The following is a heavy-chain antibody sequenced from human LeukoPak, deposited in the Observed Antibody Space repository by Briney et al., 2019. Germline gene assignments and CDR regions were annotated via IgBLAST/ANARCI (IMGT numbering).Heavy chain of an antibody. D-gene: IGHD3-3*01. V-gene: IGHV3-15*01. CDR2: IKRKTDGGTT. CDR3: TTGVVMSYFDY. Sequence: GGSLRLSCAASGFTLSNAWMSWVRQAPGKGLEWVGRIKRKTDGGTTDYAAPVKGRFTISRDDSKNTLYLQMNSLKTEDTAVYYCTTGVVMSYFDYWGQGTLVTVSS. CDR1: GFTLSNAW. J-gene: IGHJ4*02.